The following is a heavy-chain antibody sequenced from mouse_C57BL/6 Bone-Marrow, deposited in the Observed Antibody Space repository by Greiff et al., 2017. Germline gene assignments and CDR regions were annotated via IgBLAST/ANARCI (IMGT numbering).Heavy chain of an antibody. Sequence: EVQLQQSGPELVKPGASVKISCKASGYTFTDYYMNWVQQSHGKSLEWIGDINPNNGGTSYNQKFKGKATLTVDKSSSTAYMELRSLTSEDSAVYYCARRDYDYDDFDYWGQGTTLTVSS. J-gene: IGHJ2*01. V-gene: IGHV1-26*01. CDR2: INPNNGGT. CDR3: ARRDYDYDDFDY. CDR1: GYTFTDYY. D-gene: IGHD2-4*01.